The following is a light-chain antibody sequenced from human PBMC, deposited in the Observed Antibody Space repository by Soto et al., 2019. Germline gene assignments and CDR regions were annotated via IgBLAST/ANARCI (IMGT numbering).Light chain of an antibody. V-gene: IGLV2-14*03. J-gene: IGLJ2*01. CDR1: SSDVGDFNY. CDR3: SSYSSSTTHVL. Sequence: QSVLTQPASVSGSPGRSVTISCTGSSSDVGDFNYVSWYQRHPGRAPKLIIYDGTNRPSGVSYRFSASKSGRTASLTISGLQAEDEADYYCSSYSSSTTHVLFGGGTKLTVL. CDR2: DGT.